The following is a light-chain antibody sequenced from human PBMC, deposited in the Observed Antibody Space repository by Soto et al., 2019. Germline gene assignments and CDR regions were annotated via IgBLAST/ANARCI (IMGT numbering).Light chain of an antibody. CDR3: QQYADLPYT. CDR1: QTLTTRF. J-gene: IGKJ2*01. V-gene: IGKV3-20*01. CDR2: GAS. Sequence: EIVLTQSPGTLSLSPGERATLSCMASQTLTTRFLAWYQQKPGQAPRLLIYGASSSATGIPDRFSGSGSGTEYTLTISRLEPEDFAVYSCQQYADLPYTFGQGTTLEIK.